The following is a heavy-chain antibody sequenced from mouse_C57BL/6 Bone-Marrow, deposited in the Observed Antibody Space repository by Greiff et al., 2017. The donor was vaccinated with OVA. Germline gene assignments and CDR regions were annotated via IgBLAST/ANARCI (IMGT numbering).Heavy chain of an antibody. V-gene: IGHV14-4*01. CDR1: GFNIKDDY. D-gene: IGHD1-1*01. Sequence: VQLQQSGAELVRPGASVKLSCTASGFNIKDDYMHWVKQRPEQGLEWIGWIDPENGDTEYASKFQGKATITADTSSNKAYMQLSSLTSEDTAVYCCTTTTVAFDYWGQGTTLTVSS. CDR2: IDPENGDT. J-gene: IGHJ2*01. CDR3: TTTTVAFDY.